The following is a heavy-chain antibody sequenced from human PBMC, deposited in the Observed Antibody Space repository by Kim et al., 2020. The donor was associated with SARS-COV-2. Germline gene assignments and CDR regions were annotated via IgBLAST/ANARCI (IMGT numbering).Heavy chain of an antibody. CDR3: AREDRQMATHDY. CDR2: IYYSGST. J-gene: IGHJ4*02. Sequence: SETLSLTCTVSGGSISSGGYYWSWIRQHPGKGLEWIGYIYYSGSTYYNPSLKSRVTISVDTSKNQFSLKLSSVTAADTAVYYCAREDRQMATHDYWGQGTLVTVSS. CDR1: GGSISSGGYY. V-gene: IGHV4-31*03. D-gene: IGHD5-12*01.